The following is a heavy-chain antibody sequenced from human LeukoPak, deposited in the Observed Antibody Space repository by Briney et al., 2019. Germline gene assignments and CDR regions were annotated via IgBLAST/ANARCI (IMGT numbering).Heavy chain of an antibody. CDR2: ISSSGSTI. J-gene: IGHJ4*02. Sequence: PGGSLRLTCAASGFTFSSYEMNWVRQAPGKGLEWVSYISSSGSTIYYADSVKGRFTISRDNAKNSLYLQMNSLRAEDTAVYYCARASAWFGEPTRKTPDYWGQGTLVTVSS. CDR3: ARASAWFGEPTRKTPDY. D-gene: IGHD3-10*01. V-gene: IGHV3-48*03. CDR1: GFTFSSYE.